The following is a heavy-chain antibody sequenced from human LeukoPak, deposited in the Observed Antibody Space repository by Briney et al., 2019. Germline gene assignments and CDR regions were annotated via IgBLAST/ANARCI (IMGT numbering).Heavy chain of an antibody. CDR3: AKDQGGFTVTTMDI. CDR2: ISGSGGST. J-gene: IGHJ3*02. CDR1: GFTFSSYA. Sequence: GGSLRPSCAASGFTFSSYAISWVRQAPGKGLEWVSAISGSGGSTYYADSVKGRFTISRDNSKNTLYLQMNSLRAEDTAVYYCAKDQGGFTVTTMDIWGQGKMVTVSS. V-gene: IGHV3-23*01. D-gene: IGHD4-17*01.